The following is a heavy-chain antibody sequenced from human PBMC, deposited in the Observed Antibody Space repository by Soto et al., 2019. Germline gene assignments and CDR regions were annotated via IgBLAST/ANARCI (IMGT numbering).Heavy chain of an antibody. D-gene: IGHD3-3*01. CDR2: ISGSGGST. J-gene: IGHJ6*02. V-gene: IGHV3-23*01. Sequence: GGSLRLSCAASGLTFSSYAMIWVGQAPGKGLEWVSAISGSGGSTYYADSVKGRFTISRDNSKNTLYLQMNSLRAGDTAVYYCAKDTRGLLRFDYYYYYGMDVWGQGTTVTVSS. CDR3: AKDTRGLLRFDYYYYYGMDV. CDR1: GLTFSSYA.